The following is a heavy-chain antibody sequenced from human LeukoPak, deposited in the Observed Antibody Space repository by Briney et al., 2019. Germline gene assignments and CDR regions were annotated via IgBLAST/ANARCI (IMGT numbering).Heavy chain of an antibody. V-gene: IGHV3-53*01. J-gene: IGHJ3*02. CDR2: IYSGGST. D-gene: IGHD3-3*01. CDR1: GFTVSSNY. Sequence: PGGSLRLSCAASGFTVSSNYMSWVRQAPGKGLEWGSSIYSGGSTYYADSVKGRFTISRDNSKKTVYLQMNSLRAEDTAVYFCARVRLDRSERKLDAFENWGQGTMVTVSS. CDR3: ARVRLDRSERKLDAFEN.